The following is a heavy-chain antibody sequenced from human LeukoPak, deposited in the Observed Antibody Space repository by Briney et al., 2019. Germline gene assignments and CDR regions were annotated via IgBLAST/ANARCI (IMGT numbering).Heavy chain of an antibody. CDR3: ARDPVAAAGTGGDY. CDR2: ISAYNGNT. V-gene: IGHV1-18*01. D-gene: IGHD6-13*01. J-gene: IGHJ4*02. Sequence: AATVKVSCKASGYPFTSYGISWVRQAPGQGLEWMGWISAYNGNTNYAQKLHGRVTMTTDTSTSTAYMELRSLRSDDTAVYYCARDPVAAAGTGGDYWGQGTLVTVSS. CDR1: GYPFTSYG.